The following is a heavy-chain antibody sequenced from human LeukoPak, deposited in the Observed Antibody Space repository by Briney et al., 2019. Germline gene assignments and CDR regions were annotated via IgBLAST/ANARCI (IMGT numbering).Heavy chain of an antibody. V-gene: IGHV3-23*01. D-gene: IGHD6-19*01. Sequence: SGGSLRLSCAASGFTFSSYAMSWARQAPGKGLEWVSGISSSGSGGSTYYADSVKGRFTISRDNSKNTLYLQMNSLRAEDTAVYYCAKAMYSSGWYGDYWGQGTLVTVSS. CDR2: ISSSGSGGST. J-gene: IGHJ4*02. CDR1: GFTFSSYA. CDR3: AKAMYSSGWYGDY.